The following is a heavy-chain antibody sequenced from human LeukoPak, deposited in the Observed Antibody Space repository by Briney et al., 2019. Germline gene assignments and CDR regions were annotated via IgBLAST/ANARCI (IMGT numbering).Heavy chain of an antibody. CDR1: GFTFSTFG. Sequence: PGGSLRLSCAASGFTFSTFGMHWVRQAPGKGLEWVSAIRASDSNTFYADSVKGRFTISRDSSKNTLYLQMNDLRDEDTAVYYCAKLTTGWFEDFWGQGTLVTVSS. CDR3: AKLTTGWFEDF. CDR2: IRASDSNT. D-gene: IGHD2-8*02. V-gene: IGHV3-23*01. J-gene: IGHJ4*02.